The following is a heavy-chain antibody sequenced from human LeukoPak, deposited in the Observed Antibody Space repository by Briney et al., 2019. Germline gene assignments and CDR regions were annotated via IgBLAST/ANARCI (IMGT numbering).Heavy chain of an antibody. CDR2: INLSGSS. Sequence: SETLSLTCAVYGGSFSDHYWSWIRQPPGKGLEWIGEINLSGSSNYNPSLKSRVTISVDTSKNQLSLKLGSVTAADTAVYYCARGGEGYYYGSASQDYWGQGTLVTVSS. CDR3: ARGGEGYYYGSASQDY. CDR1: GGSFSDHY. J-gene: IGHJ4*02. D-gene: IGHD3-10*01. V-gene: IGHV4-34*01.